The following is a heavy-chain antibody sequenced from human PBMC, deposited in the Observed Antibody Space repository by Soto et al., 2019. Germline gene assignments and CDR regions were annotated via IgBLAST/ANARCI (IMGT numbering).Heavy chain of an antibody. CDR3: AYASIVVVPAALNPTYYYYYGMDV. CDR1: GGTFSSYA. CDR2: IIPIFGTA. D-gene: IGHD2-2*01. Sequence: SVKVSCKASGGTFSSYAISWLRQAPGQGLEWMGGIIPIFGTANYAQKFQGRVTITADKSTSTAYMELSSLRSEDTAVYYCAYASIVVVPAALNPTYYYYYGMDVWGQGTTVTVS. V-gene: IGHV1-69*06. J-gene: IGHJ6*02.